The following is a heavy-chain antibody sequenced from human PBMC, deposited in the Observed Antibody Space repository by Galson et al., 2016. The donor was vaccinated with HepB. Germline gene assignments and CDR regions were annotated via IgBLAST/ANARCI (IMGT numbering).Heavy chain of an antibody. CDR2: TTETGSFA. J-gene: IGHJ6*04. D-gene: IGHD4-17*01. V-gene: IGHV3-23*01. CDR1: GFTLSSSA. CDR3: GRDYPTMTDRYPYHVDV. Sequence: SLRLSCAASGFTLSSSAMTWVRQAPGRGLEWVSATTETGSFAYYADSARGRFTLSRDTSKNTVYLQMNYLRADDTALYYCGRDYPTMTDRYPYHVDVWGKGTAVTVSS.